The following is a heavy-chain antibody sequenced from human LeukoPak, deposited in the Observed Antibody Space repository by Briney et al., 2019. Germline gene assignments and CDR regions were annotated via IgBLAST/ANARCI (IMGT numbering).Heavy chain of an antibody. CDR3: ARGLGIAAAGNFDP. Sequence: GASVKVSCKASGYTFTSYAVNWVRQAPGQGLEWMGWINTNTGNPTYAQGFTGRFVFSLDTSVSTAYLQISSLKAEDTAVYYCARGLGIAAAGNFDPWGQGTLVTVSS. V-gene: IGHV7-4-1*02. J-gene: IGHJ5*02. CDR1: GYTFTSYA. CDR2: INTNTGNP. D-gene: IGHD6-13*01.